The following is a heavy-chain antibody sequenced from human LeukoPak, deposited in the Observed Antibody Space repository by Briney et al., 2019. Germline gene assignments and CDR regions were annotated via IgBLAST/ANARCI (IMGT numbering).Heavy chain of an antibody. D-gene: IGHD6-13*01. CDR2: IYTTGST. J-gene: IGHJ3*01. Sequence: SETLSLTCTVSGGSLNNNVWNSIRQPAGRGLEWLGQIYTTGSTTYNPSLKSRVTMSVDKAKNQLSLKLTSVTAADTAIYYCARDPGIAATGDALDVWGQGTVVTVSA. CDR1: GGSLNNNV. CDR3: ARDPGIAATGDALDV. V-gene: IGHV4-4*07.